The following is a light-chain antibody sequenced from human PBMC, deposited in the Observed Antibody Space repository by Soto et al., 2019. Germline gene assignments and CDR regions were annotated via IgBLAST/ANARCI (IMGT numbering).Light chain of an antibody. CDR2: AAS. J-gene: IGKJ4*01. CDR1: KAIDRW. Sequence: DIQMSQSPSSLSASVGYRVTITCRASKAIDRWLAWYQQKPGKAPKVLIYAASNLRSGVPSRFIGSGSGIDLSLTISSLQPEDLATYYCKQSKNFPLTVGGGTKV. CDR3: KQSKNFPLT. V-gene: IGKV1-12*01.